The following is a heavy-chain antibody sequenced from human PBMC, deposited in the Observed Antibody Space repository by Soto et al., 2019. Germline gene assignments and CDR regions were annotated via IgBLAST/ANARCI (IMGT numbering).Heavy chain of an antibody. CDR1: GYTFTSYG. Sequence: GASVKVSCKASGYTFTSYGISWVRQAPGQGLEWMGWISAYNGNTNYAQKLQGRVTMTTDTSTSTAYMELRSLRSDDTAVYYCATESSGSYWIAFDIWGQGTMVTVSS. D-gene: IGHD1-26*01. CDR2: ISAYNGNT. V-gene: IGHV1-18*01. J-gene: IGHJ3*02. CDR3: ATESSGSYWIAFDI.